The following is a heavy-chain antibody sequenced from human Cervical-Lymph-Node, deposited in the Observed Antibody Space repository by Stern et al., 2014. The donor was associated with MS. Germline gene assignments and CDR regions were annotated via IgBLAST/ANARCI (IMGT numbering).Heavy chain of an antibody. J-gene: IGHJ4*01. D-gene: IGHD3-3*01. CDR2: INPNSGGT. CDR3: ARGSGTAYDLRGDY. Sequence: QVQLVQSGAEARAPGASMKVSCKASGYIFTDYYLHWVRQAPGQGLEWVGWINPNSGGTNYAQNFQGRFTMTSDTSISTAYMELRWLGSADTAVYYCARGSGTAYDLRGDYWGQGTLVTVSS. V-gene: IGHV1-2*02. CDR1: GYIFTDYY.